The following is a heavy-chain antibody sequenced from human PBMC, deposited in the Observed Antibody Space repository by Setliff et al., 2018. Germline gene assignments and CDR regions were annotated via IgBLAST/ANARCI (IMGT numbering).Heavy chain of an antibody. Sequence: PSETLRLSCAASGFTFSSYAMHWVRQPPGKGLEWIGEINHSGSTNYNPSLKSRVTISVDTSKNQFSLKLSSVTAADTALYYCTVYNTGSSKDHYWGQGTPVTVSS. D-gene: IGHD2-8*02. CDR3: TVYNTGSSKDHY. CDR1: GFTFSSYA. V-gene: IGHV4-34*08. CDR2: INHSGST. J-gene: IGHJ4*02.